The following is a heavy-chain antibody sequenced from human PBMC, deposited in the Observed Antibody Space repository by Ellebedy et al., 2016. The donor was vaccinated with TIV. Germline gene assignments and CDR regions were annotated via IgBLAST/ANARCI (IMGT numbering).Heavy chain of an antibody. D-gene: IGHD6-19*01. CDR1: GYTFTSYG. CDR2: ISAYSGNT. CDR3: ARDANGYSSGWYLGWFDP. V-gene: IGHV1-18*04. Sequence: AASVKVSCKASGYTFTSYGISWVRQAPGQGLEWMGWISAYSGNTNYAQKLQGRVTMTTDTSTSTAYMELRSLRSDDTAVHYCARDANGYSSGWYLGWFDPWGQGTLVTVSS. J-gene: IGHJ5*02.